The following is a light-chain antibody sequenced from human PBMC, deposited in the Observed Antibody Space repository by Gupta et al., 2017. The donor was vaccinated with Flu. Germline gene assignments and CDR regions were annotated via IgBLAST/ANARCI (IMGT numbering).Light chain of an antibody. J-gene: IGLJ1*01. CDR3: SSYSRGSTLFL. CDR1: SSDIGGYNY. V-gene: IGLV2-14*01. Sequence: QPALTQPASVSGSPGQSITISCTGTSSDIGGYNYVSWYQQYPGIAPKLIIYEVSNRPSGVSNRFSGSKSGNTASLTISGLQAEDESDYYCSSYSRGSTLFLFGTGTKVTVL. CDR2: EVS.